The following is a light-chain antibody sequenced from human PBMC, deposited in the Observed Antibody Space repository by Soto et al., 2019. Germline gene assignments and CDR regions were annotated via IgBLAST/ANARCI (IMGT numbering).Light chain of an antibody. Sequence: EIVMTQSPATLSVSPGERATLSCRASQSVRNNLAWYQQKPGQAPRLLIYGASTRATGIPARFSGSGSGTEFTLTISSLQSEDFAVYYCHQYDNWPPRTFGGGTKVDIK. V-gene: IGKV3D-15*01. CDR1: QSVRNN. CDR3: HQYDNWPPRT. J-gene: IGKJ4*01. CDR2: GAS.